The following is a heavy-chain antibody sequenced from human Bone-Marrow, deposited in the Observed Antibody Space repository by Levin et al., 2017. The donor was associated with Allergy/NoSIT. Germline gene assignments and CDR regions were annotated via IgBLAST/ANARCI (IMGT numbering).Heavy chain of an antibody. Sequence: GGSLRLSCAASGFTFSSYAMHWVRQAPGKGLEWVAVISYDGSNKYYADSVKGRFTISRGNSKNTLYLQMNSLRAEDTAVYYCARDKQQRHDYGMDVWGQGTTVTVSS. D-gene: IGHD6-13*01. V-gene: IGHV3-30*04. CDR2: ISYDGSNK. J-gene: IGHJ6*02. CDR1: GFTFSSYA. CDR3: ARDKQQRHDYGMDV.